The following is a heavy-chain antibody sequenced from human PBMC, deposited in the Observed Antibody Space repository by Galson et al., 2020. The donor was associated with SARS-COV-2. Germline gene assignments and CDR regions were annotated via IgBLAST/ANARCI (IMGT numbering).Heavy chain of an antibody. J-gene: IGHJ6*02. Sequence: NSGGSLRLSCAASGFPFSTYSMNWVRLAPGKGLEWVSSISTSSSYTYYVDSVKGRFSIPRDNPRHSQYLQMNSLRAGDTAVYYCARDEGIRGYNYGRLCFGIDVRGQGTTVTVSS. CDR2: ISTSSSYT. CDR3: ARDEGIRGYNYGRLCFGIDV. D-gene: IGHD5-18*01. CDR1: GFPFSTYS. V-gene: IGHV3-21*01.